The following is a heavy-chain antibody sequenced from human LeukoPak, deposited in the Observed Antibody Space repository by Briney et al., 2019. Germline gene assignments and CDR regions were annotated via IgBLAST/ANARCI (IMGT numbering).Heavy chain of an antibody. CDR3: ARGLLSYSSSWSYAFDI. CDR1: GYTFTSYD. D-gene: IGHD6-13*01. V-gene: IGHV1-8*03. J-gene: IGHJ3*02. Sequence: ASVKVSCKASGYTFTSYDINWVRQATGQGLEWMGWMNPNSGNTVYAQKFQGRVTITRNTSISTAYMELSSLRSEDTAVYYCARGLLSYSSSWSYAFDIWGQGTMVTVSS. CDR2: MNPNSGNT.